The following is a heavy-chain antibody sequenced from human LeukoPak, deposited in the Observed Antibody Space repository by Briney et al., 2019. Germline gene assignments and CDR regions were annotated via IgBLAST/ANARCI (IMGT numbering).Heavy chain of an antibody. CDR3: TRGSYDVLTGRSTLGEY. CDR2: IYYSGST. Sequence: PSETLSLTCTISGGSITGSSYYWGWIRQSPGKGLEWIGNIYYSGSTYYNSSLKSRVTISIETSKNHFSLSLTSVTASGTAVYFCTRGSYDVLTGRSTLGEYWGQGTLVAVSS. V-gene: IGHV4-39*02. J-gene: IGHJ4*02. CDR1: GGSITGSSYY. D-gene: IGHD3-9*01.